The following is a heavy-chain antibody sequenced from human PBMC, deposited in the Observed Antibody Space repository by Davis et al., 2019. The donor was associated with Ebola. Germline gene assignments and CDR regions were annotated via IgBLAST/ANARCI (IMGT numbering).Heavy chain of an antibody. CDR2: IKQDGSEK. CDR3: ARVQDYDFWSGYSYGMDV. D-gene: IGHD3-3*01. J-gene: IGHJ6*02. V-gene: IGHV3-7*01. Sequence: PGGSLRLSCAASGFTFSSYWMSWVRQAPGKGLEWVANIKQDGSEKYYVDSVKGRFTISRDNAKNSLYLQMNSLRAEDTAVYYCARVQDYDFWSGYSYGMDVWGQGTTVTVSS. CDR1: GFTFSSYW.